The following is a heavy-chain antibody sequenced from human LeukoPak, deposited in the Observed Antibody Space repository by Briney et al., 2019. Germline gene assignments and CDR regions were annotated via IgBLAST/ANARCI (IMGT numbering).Heavy chain of an antibody. CDR1: GGSISGGRYF. J-gene: IGHJ3*02. CDR3: ARDEDYYDVGGHPYGAFDI. CDR2: IYTSGST. Sequence: SETLSLTCTVSGGSISGGRYFWSWIRQPAGKGLEWIGRIYTSGSTNYNPSLKSRVTISVDTSKNQFSLKLSSVTAADTAVYYCARDEDYYDVGGHPYGAFDIWGQGTMVTVSS. D-gene: IGHD3-16*01. V-gene: IGHV4-61*02.